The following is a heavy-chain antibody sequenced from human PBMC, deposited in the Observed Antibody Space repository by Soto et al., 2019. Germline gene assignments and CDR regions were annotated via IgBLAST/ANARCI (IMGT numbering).Heavy chain of an antibody. CDR3: ARQKGGYDYDS. CDR1: EYSFTTYW. Sequence: GESLKISCKGSEYSFTTYWIGWVRQMPGKGLEWMGIIYPGDSDIKYSPSFQSQVTISVDRSISTAYLQWSSLKASDTAIYFCARQKGGYDYDSWGQGTLVTVSS. J-gene: IGHJ5*01. V-gene: IGHV5-51*01. CDR2: IYPGDSDI. D-gene: IGHD5-12*01.